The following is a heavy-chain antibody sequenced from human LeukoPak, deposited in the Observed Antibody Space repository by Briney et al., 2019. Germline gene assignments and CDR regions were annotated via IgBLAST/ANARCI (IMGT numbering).Heavy chain of an antibody. V-gene: IGHV1-46*01. CDR3: ATLIEMATITFDY. CDR1: GYTFTSYY. Sequence: VASVKVSCKASGYTFTSYYMHWVRQAPGQGLEWMGIINPSGGSTSCAQKFQGRVTMTRDTSTSTVYMELSSLRSEDTAVYYCATLIEMATITFDYWGQGTLVTVSS. J-gene: IGHJ4*02. CDR2: INPSGGST. D-gene: IGHD5-24*01.